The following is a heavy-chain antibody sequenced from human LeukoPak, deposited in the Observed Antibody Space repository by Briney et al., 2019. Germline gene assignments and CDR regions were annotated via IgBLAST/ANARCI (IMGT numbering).Heavy chain of an antibody. CDR2: IYYSGST. V-gene: IGHV4-59*01. CDR1: GGSFSGYY. Sequence: KPSETLSLTCAVYGGSFSGYYWSWIRQPPGKGLEWIGYIYYSGSTNYNPSLKSRVTISVDTSKNQFSLKLSSVTAADTAVYYCACSSWEYNFDYWGQGTLVTVSS. CDR3: ACSSWEYNFDY. D-gene: IGHD6-13*01. J-gene: IGHJ4*02.